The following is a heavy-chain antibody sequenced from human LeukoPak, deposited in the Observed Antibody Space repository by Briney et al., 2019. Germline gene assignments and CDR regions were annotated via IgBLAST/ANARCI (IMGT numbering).Heavy chain of an antibody. CDR3: AKDESGSYWVGAFDI. V-gene: IGHV3-23*01. CDR1: GFTFSSYE. D-gene: IGHD1-26*01. CDR2: ISGSGGST. Sequence: PGGSLRLSCAASGFTFSSYEMSWVRQAPGKGLEWVSAISGSGGSTYYADSVKGRFTISRDNSKNTLYLQMNSLRAEDTAVYYCAKDESGSYWVGAFDIWGQGTMVTVSS. J-gene: IGHJ3*02.